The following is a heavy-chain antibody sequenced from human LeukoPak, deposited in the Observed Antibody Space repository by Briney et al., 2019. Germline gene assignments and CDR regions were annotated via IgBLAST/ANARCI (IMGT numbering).Heavy chain of an antibody. Sequence: ASVKVSCKASGYTFTSYDINWVRQATGQGLEWMGWMNPNSGNTGYAQKFQGRVTMTRNTSISTAYMELSSLRAEDTAVYYCASYDRRVRGFRGSYWGQGTLVTVSS. CDR3: ASYDRRVRGFRGSY. J-gene: IGHJ4*02. CDR2: MNPNSGNT. V-gene: IGHV1-8*01. D-gene: IGHD3-10*01. CDR1: GYTFTSYD.